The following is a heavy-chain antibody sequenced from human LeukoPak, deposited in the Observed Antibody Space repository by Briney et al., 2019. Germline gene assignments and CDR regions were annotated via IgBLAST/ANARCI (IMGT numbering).Heavy chain of an antibody. Sequence: SVKVSCKASGGTFSSYAISRVRQAPGRGLEWMGRIIPILGIANYAQKFQGRVTITADKSTSTAYMELSSLRSEDTAVYYCARGGKVWIAARPLDAFDIWGQGTMVTVSS. CDR1: GGTFSSYA. V-gene: IGHV1-69*04. D-gene: IGHD6-6*01. CDR2: IIPILGIA. J-gene: IGHJ3*02. CDR3: ARGGKVWIAARPLDAFDI.